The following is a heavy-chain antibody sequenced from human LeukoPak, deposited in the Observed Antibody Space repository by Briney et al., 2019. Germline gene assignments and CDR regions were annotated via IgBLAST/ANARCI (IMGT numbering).Heavy chain of an antibody. CDR1: GGSFSGYY. CDR2: INHSGST. J-gene: IGHJ3*02. CDR3: ARAGGTMVRGVIINDAFDI. D-gene: IGHD3-10*01. V-gene: IGHV4-34*01. Sequence: SETLSLTCAVYGGSFSGYYWSWIRQPPGEGLEWIGEINHSGSTNYNPSLKSRVTISVDRSKNQFSLKLSSVTAADTAVYFCARAGGTMVRGVIINDAFDIWGQGTMVTVSS.